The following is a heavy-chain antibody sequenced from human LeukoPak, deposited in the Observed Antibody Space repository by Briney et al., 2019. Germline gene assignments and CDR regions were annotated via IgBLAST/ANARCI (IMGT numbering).Heavy chain of an antibody. Sequence: SETLSLTCTVSGGSISGYYWGWIRQPPGKGLEWIGYIYYTGSTNYNPSLKSRVTISIDTSKNQFSLKLTSVTSADTAVFYCARGRGYSGYTYEYWGQGSLVTVSS. CDR3: ARGRGYSGYTYEY. J-gene: IGHJ4*02. V-gene: IGHV4-59*01. CDR2: IYYTGST. CDR1: GGSISGYY. D-gene: IGHD5-12*01.